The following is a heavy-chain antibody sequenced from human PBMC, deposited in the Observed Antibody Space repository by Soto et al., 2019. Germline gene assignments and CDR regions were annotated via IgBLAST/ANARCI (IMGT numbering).Heavy chain of an antibody. CDR3: AKDQLPNSGYHHQGFYYYGMDV. CDR1: GFTFSSYG. V-gene: IGHV3-30*18. CDR2: ISYDGSNK. D-gene: IGHD5-12*01. J-gene: IGHJ6*02. Sequence: GGSLRLSCAASGFTFSSYGMHWVRQAPGKGLEWVAVISYDGSNKYYADSVKGRFTISRDNSKNTLYLQMNSLRAEDTAVYYCAKDQLPNSGYHHQGFYYYGMDVWGQGTTVTVSS.